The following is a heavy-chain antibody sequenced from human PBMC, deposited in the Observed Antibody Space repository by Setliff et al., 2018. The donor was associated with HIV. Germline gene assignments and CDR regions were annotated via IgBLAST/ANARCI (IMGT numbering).Heavy chain of an antibody. J-gene: IGHJ4*02. CDR2: IRSKGYGGTT. CDR1: GFIFGDYA. D-gene: IGHD2-2*03. CDR3: AGDSYGYLTDY. Sequence: GGSLRLSCTASGFIFGDYAMSWVRQAPGKGLEWVGVIRSKGYGGTTDYAASVKGRFTLSRDDSKSIAYLQMSSLKTDDTAVYYCAGDSYGYLTDYWGRGTLVTVSS. V-gene: IGHV3-49*04.